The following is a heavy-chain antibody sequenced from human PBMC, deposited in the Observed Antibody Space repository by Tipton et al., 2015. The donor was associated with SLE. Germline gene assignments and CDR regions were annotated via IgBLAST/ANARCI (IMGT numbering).Heavy chain of an antibody. J-gene: IGHJ5*02. CDR3: ARGGWFDP. V-gene: IGHV3-30*04. CDR1: GFTFSSYA. Sequence: SLRLSCAASGFTFSSYAMRWVRQAPGKGLEWVAVISYDGSNKYYADSVKGRFTISRDNSKNTLYLQMNSLRAEDTAVYYCARGGWFDPWGQGTLVTVSS. CDR2: ISYDGSNK.